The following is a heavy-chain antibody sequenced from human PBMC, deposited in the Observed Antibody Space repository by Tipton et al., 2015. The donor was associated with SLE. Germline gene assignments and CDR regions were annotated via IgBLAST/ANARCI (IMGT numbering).Heavy chain of an antibody. V-gene: IGHV4-61*09. J-gene: IGHJ4*02. D-gene: IGHD2-15*01. Sequence: TLSLTCSVSGASINTGSFYWSWMRRPAGKELEWIGHISTSGATNYNPSLKSRVTISIDTSKNQFSLKLTSVTAADTAMYYCARDMSATWYYYWGQGTQVTVSS. CDR3: ARDMSATWYYY. CDR2: ISTSGAT. CDR1: GASINTGSFY.